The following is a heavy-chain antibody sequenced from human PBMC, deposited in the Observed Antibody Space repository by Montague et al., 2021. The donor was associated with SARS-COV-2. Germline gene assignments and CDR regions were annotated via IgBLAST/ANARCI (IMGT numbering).Heavy chain of an antibody. CDR2: IYHSGTX. CDR3: VREKAGGLRNVFDI. CDR1: GFSIGSGDY. Sequence: ETLSLTCTVSGFSIGSGDYWGWIRQPPGKGLEWIGSIYHSGTXXXNXXXQSRLTMSIDTSTNQFSLRLTSVTAADTAVFFCVREKAGGLRNVFDIWGQGTTVTVSS. J-gene: IGHJ3*02. V-gene: IGHV4-38-2*02.